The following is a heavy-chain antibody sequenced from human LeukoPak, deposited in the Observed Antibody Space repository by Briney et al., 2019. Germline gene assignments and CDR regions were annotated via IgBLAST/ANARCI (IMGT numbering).Heavy chain of an antibody. D-gene: IGHD6-19*01. V-gene: IGHV1-18*01. CDR1: GYTYTHHG. CDR3: ARDLSNTSGRYQYFDL. CDR2: ISAYNGDT. J-gene: IGHJ2*01. Sequence: ASVKVSCKASGYTYTHHGITWVRQAPGQGLEWMGWISAYNGDTKYAQNLQGRVTMTTDASTTTAYMELRSLRSDDTAVYFCARDLSNTSGRYQYFDLWGRGTLVTVSS.